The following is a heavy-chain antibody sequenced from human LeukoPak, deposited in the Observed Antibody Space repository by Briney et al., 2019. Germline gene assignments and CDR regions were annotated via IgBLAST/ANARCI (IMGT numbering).Heavy chain of an antibody. CDR3: ARDLASIAAPSDWFDP. V-gene: IGHV3-33*01. Sequence: PGRSLRLSCAASGFTFSSYGMPWVRQAPGKGLEWVAVIWYDGSNKYYADSVKGRFTISRDNSKNTLYLQMNSLRAEDTAVYYCARDLASIAAPSDWFDPWGQGTLVTVSS. J-gene: IGHJ5*02. CDR1: GFTFSSYG. D-gene: IGHD6-6*01. CDR2: IWYDGSNK.